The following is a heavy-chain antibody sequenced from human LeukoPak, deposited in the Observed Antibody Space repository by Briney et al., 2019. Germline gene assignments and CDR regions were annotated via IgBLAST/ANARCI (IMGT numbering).Heavy chain of an antibody. D-gene: IGHD3-22*01. J-gene: IGHJ4*02. CDR2: LSHSGAT. CDR1: GSSITSVSY. Sequence: SETLSLTCSVSGSSITSVSYWAWIRQAPEKGLEWIGSLSHSGATYYNPSLTSRLSTSVDTSNNRFSLTLRSVTAADTAVYYCAREKVDYYDSSGYYRLDYWGQGTMVTVSS. CDR3: AREKVDYYDSSGYYRLDY. V-gene: IGHV4-38-2*02.